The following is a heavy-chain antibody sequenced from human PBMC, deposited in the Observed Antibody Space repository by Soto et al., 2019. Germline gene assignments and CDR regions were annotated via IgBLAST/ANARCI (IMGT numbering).Heavy chain of an antibody. D-gene: IGHD6-19*01. V-gene: IGHV1-3*01. CDR1: GYTFTSYY. CDR2: INVGNGNT. Sequence: GASVKVSCKASGYTFTSYYMHWVRQAPGQGLEWMGWINVGNGNTKYSQNFQGRVTINQDTSASTAYMELSSLTSEDTAVYYCAREKWGSGSRWLDPWGQGTLVTVSS. J-gene: IGHJ5*02. CDR3: AREKWGSGSRWLDP.